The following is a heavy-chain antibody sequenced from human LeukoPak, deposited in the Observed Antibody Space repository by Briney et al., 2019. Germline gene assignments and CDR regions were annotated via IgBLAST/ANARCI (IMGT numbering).Heavy chain of an antibody. J-gene: IGHJ4*02. CDR3: TTDPLLLWFGESELYFDY. V-gene: IGHV3-15*01. CDR1: GFTFSNAW. D-gene: IGHD3-10*01. Sequence: GGSLRLSCAASGFTFSNAWMSWVRQAPGKGLEWVGRIKSKTDGGTTDYAAPVKGRFTISRDDSKNTLYLQMNSLKTEDTAVYYCTTDPLLLWFGESELYFDYWGQGTLVTVSS. CDR2: IKSKTDGGTT.